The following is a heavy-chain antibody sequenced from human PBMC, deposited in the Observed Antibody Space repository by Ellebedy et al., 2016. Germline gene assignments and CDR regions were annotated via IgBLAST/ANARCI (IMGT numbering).Heavy chain of an antibody. CDR3: ASREAVAPFDN. V-gene: IGHV3-30-3*01. D-gene: IGHD6-19*01. J-gene: IGHJ4*02. Sequence: GGSLRLSCAASGFTFNTYAMHWVRQAPGKGLEWVARISYDGRSQYYPDSVRGRFTISRDNSKNMFYLQMSSLRTEETAVYYCASREAVAPFDNWGQGTLVTVSS. CDR1: GFTFNTYA. CDR2: ISYDGRSQ.